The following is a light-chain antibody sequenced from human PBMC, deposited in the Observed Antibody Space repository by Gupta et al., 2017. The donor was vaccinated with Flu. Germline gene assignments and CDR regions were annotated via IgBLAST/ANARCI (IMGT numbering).Light chain of an antibody. CDR3: AAWDDSLNGYV. J-gene: IGLJ1*01. CDR2: SNN. V-gene: IGLV1-44*01. Sequence: QSVLTHPPSASGTPGQRVTISCSGSRSNIGSNTVNWYQQLPGTAPKLLIYSNNQRPSGVPDRVSGSKSGTSASLAISGLQSEDEADYYCAAWDDSLNGYVFGTGTKVTVL. CDR1: RSNIGSNT.